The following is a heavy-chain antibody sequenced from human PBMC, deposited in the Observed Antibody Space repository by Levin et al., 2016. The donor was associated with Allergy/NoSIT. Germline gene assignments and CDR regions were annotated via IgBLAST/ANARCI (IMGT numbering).Heavy chain of an antibody. J-gene: IGHJ4*02. Sequence: SETLSLTCTVSGGSISSYYWSWIRQPPGKGLEWIGYIYYSGSTNYNPSLKSRVTISVDTSKNQFSLKLTSVTAADTAVYYCARYGGYSYGVDYWGQGTLVTVSS. D-gene: IGHD5-18*01. CDR2: IYYSGST. CDR3: ARYGGYSYGVDY. V-gene: IGHV4-59*01. CDR1: GGSISSYY.